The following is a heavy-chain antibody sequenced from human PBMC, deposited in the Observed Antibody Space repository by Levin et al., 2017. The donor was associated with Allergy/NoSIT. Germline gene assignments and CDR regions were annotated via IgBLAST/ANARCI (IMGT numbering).Heavy chain of an antibody. Sequence: GGSLRLSCAASGFTFSSYAMNWVRQAPGKGLEWVSGISGSSLSTYYSDSVKGRFTISRDNSKNTLYLQMNSLRVDDTAVYYCTKSPRAHCGGDCYFDYWGQGTLVTVSS. D-gene: IGHD2-21*02. CDR2: ISGSSLST. J-gene: IGHJ4*02. V-gene: IGHV3-23*01. CDR3: TKSPRAHCGGDCYFDY. CDR1: GFTFSSYA.